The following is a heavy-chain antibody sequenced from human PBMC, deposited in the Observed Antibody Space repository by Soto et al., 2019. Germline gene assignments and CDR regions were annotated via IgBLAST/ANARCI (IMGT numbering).Heavy chain of an antibody. Sequence: GGSLRLSCAASGFTFSSYAMHWVRQAPGKGLEWVAVISYDGSNKYYADSVKGRFTISRDNSKNTLYLQMNSLRAEDTAVYYCAREVRYYYDSSRTRGHKWFDPWGQGTLVNVS. CDR2: ISYDGSNK. CDR1: GFTFSSYA. D-gene: IGHD3-22*01. V-gene: IGHV3-30-3*01. J-gene: IGHJ5*02. CDR3: AREVRYYYDSSRTRGHKWFDP.